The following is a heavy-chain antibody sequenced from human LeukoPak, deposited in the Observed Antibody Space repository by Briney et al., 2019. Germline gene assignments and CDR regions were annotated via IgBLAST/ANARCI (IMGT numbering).Heavy chain of an antibody. CDR2: IYYSGST. CDR3: ARDSSGRSYYYYGMDV. CDR1: GGSISSYY. J-gene: IGHJ6*02. V-gene: IGHV4-59*12. Sequence: SETLSLTCTVSGGSISSYYWSWIRQPPGKGLEWIGYIYYSGSTNYNPSLKSRVTISVDTSKNQFSLKLNSVTAADTAVYYCARDSSGRSYYYYGMDVWGQGTTVTVSS. D-gene: IGHD3-22*01.